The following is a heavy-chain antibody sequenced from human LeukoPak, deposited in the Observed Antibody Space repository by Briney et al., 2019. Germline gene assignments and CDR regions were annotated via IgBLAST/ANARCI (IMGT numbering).Heavy chain of an antibody. Sequence: GGSLRLSCAASGFTFSSYGMHWVRQAPGKGLEWVAFIRYDGSNKYYADSVKGRFTISRDNSKNTLYLQMNSLRAEDTAVYYCAKDPSFIEGYHFDYWGQGTLVTVSS. CDR2: IRYDGSNK. CDR3: AKDPSFIEGYHFDY. J-gene: IGHJ4*02. D-gene: IGHD5-12*01. V-gene: IGHV3-30*02. CDR1: GFTFSSYG.